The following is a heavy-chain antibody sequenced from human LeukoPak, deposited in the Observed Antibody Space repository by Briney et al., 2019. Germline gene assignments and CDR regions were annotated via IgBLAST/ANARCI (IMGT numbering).Heavy chain of an antibody. D-gene: IGHD6-6*01. V-gene: IGHV3-30*18. J-gene: IGHJ3*02. CDR3: AKDSSFDAFDI. CDR2: ISYDGSNK. CDR1: GFTFSNYG. Sequence: GGSLRLSCAASGFTFSNYGMHWVRQAPGKGLEWVAVISYDGSNKYYADSVKGRFTISRDNSKNTLYLQMNSLRAEDTAVYYCAKDSSFDAFDIWGQGTMVTVSS.